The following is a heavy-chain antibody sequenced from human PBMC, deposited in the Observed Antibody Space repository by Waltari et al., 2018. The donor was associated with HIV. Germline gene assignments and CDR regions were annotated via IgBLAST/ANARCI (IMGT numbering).Heavy chain of an antibody. J-gene: IGHJ4*02. D-gene: IGHD3-22*01. CDR3: ARTSYYYDDSGYYRLYYFDY. Sequence: QVHLQESGPGLVKPSETLSLTCTVSGGSISRFYWSWIRQSPGEGLEWIGYTYESGSTSYNPSLKSRATISVDTSKNQVSLRLYSVTAADTAVYFCARTSYYYDDSGYYRLYYFDYWGQGTLVTVSS. CDR2: TYESGST. CDR1: GGSISRFY. V-gene: IGHV4-59*01.